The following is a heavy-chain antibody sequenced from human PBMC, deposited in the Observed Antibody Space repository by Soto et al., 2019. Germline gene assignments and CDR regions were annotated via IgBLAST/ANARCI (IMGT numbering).Heavy chain of an antibody. D-gene: IGHD6-25*01. J-gene: IGHJ4*02. V-gene: IGHV3-23*01. CDR1: GFTFSKYA. CDR3: VKCFVETGGSSGWPWSLDS. Sequence: EVQLLESGVGLVQPGGSLRLSCAASGFTFSKYAMSWVRRAPGKGLVWVSALSCTGTTTYSADPVRGRFTISRDNSNNILYLQMNSLSPEATALYYCVKCFVETGGSSGWPWSLDSWGQGTLVTVSS. CDR2: LSCTGTTT.